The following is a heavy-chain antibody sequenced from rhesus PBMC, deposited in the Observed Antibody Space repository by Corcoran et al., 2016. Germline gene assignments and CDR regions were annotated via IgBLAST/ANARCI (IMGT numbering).Heavy chain of an antibody. Sequence: QLQLQESGPGLVKPSETLSVTCAVSGGSISSSYWSWIRQAPGKGLEWIGFSYGSGSSTNYNPSPNSRVTLSVDTSKNQLSLKLSSVATADTAVYDCARGRVYSGRVGAFDFWGQGLRVTVSS. D-gene: IGHD3-16*01. CDR1: GGSISSSY. V-gene: IGHV4-169*01. J-gene: IGHJ3*01. CDR2: SYGSGSST. CDR3: ARGRVYSGRVGAFDF.